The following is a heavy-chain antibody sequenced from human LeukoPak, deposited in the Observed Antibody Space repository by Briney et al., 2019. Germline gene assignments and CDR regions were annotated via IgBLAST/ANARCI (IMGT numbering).Heavy chain of an antibody. V-gene: IGHV3-23*01. D-gene: IGHD2-15*01. J-gene: IGHJ4*02. CDR2: ISPSGDIL. CDR1: GFTFSSHG. Sequence: PGGSLRLSCAASGFTFSSHGMNWVRQAPGKGLEWVSGISPSGDILYYADSVRGRFTISRDNSKNTLYLQMNRLRVEDAAVYYCARAPVTSCRGAFCYPFDYWGQGTLVTVSS. CDR3: ARAPVTSCRGAFCYPFDY.